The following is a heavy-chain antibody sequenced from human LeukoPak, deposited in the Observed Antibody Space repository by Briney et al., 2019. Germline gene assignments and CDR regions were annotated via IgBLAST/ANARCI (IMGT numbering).Heavy chain of an antibody. J-gene: IGHJ4*02. CDR1: GYTFTGYY. CDR3: ATGNGDYGY. Sequence: GASVKVSCKASGYTFTGYYMHWVRQAPGQGLEWMGWMNPNSGNTGYAQKFQGRVTMTRNTSISTAYMELSSLRSEDTAVYYCATGNGDYGYWGQGTLVTVSS. V-gene: IGHV1-8*02. D-gene: IGHD4-17*01. CDR2: MNPNSGNT.